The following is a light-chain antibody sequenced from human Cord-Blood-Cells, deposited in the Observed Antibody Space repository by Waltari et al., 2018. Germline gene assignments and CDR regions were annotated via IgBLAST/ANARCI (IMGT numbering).Light chain of an antibody. CDR3: QQYNNWPPSYT. CDR1: QSVSSN. V-gene: IGKV3-15*01. J-gene: IGKJ2*01. CDR2: GAS. Sequence: EIVMTQSPATLSVSPGERATLSCRASQSVSSNLAWYQQKPDQAPRLLICGASTRATGIRARFSGSGSGTEFTLTISSLQSEDFAVYYCQQYNNWPPSYTFGQGTKLEIK.